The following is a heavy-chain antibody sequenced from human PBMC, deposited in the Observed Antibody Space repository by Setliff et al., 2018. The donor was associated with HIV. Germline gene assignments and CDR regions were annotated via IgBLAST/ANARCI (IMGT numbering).Heavy chain of an antibody. CDR1: GYTFTEFY. CDR3: TRSTTAD. Sequence: ASVKVSCKASGYTFTEFYVHWVRQAPGEGLEWIGWIYPNTGGANYAQKFQGRVTMTRDTSIRTAYMELRMLTSDDTAIYYCTRSTTADWGQGTMVIVSS. J-gene: IGHJ4*02. V-gene: IGHV1-2*02. D-gene: IGHD4-17*01. CDR2: IYPNTGGA.